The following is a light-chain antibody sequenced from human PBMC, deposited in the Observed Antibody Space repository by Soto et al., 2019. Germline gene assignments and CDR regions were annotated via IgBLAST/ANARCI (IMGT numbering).Light chain of an antibody. V-gene: IGLV6-57*04. Sequence: NFMLTQPHSVSESPGKTVTISCTHSGGSIANHYVQWYQQRPGSAPTTVIYEDNQRPSGVPDRFSGSIDSSSNSASLTLSGLKTEDEADYYCQSFDSTSVVFGGGTKLTVL. CDR3: QSFDSTSVV. CDR2: EDN. J-gene: IGLJ3*02. CDR1: GGSIANHY.